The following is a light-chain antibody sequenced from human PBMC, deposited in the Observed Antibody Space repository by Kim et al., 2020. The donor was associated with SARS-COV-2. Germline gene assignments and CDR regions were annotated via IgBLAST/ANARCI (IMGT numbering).Light chain of an antibody. J-gene: IGLJ1*01. V-gene: IGLV2-14*03. CDR3: SSYTGSGTLV. Sequence: GQSIPIPCTGTSSDIGGYNYVSWYQQHPGTAPKLIIYDVSNRPSGVSNRFSGSKSGNTASLTISGLQAEDEADYYCSSYTGSGTLVFGTGTKVTVL. CDR2: DVS. CDR1: SSDIGGYNY.